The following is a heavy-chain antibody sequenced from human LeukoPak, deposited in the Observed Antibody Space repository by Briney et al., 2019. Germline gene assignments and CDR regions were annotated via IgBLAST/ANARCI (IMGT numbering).Heavy chain of an antibody. Sequence: PSETLSLTCTISGDFVTNSKWWSWVRQSPGKGLGWIGEIYHSGTTNYNPSLKSRVTISVDKSKNQLSLKLNSVIAADTAIYYCARGAASVGYFEYWGQGTLVAVSS. J-gene: IGHJ4*02. CDR1: GDFVTNSKW. CDR3: ARGAASVGYFEY. V-gene: IGHV4-4*02. CDR2: IYHSGTT. D-gene: IGHD2-15*01.